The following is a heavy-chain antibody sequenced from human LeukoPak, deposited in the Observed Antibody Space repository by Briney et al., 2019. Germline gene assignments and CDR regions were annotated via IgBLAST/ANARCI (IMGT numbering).Heavy chain of an antibody. CDR2: IKYDESEK. V-gene: IGHV3-7*01. Sequence: GESLRLSCAASGFTFSTYWMAWVRQAPGKGLEWVANIKYDESEKYYVDSVKGRFTISRDNAKNSLFLQMNSLRAEDTAVYYCARDLAGVLDYWGRGTLVTVFS. J-gene: IGHJ4*02. CDR1: GFTFSTYW. CDR3: ARDLAGVLDY. D-gene: IGHD2-8*01.